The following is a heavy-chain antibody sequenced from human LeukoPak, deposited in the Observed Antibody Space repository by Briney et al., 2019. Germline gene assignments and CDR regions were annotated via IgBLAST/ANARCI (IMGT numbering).Heavy chain of an antibody. V-gene: IGHV1-8*01. Sequence: GASVKVSCRASGYTFTSYDINWVRQATGQGLEWMGWMNPNSGNTGYAQKFQGRVTMTRNTSISTAYMELSSLRSEDTAVYYCARRRYGAIVATDYWGQGTLVTVSS. D-gene: IGHD5-12*01. J-gene: IGHJ4*02. CDR1: GYTFTSYD. CDR3: ARRRYGAIVATDY. CDR2: MNPNSGNT.